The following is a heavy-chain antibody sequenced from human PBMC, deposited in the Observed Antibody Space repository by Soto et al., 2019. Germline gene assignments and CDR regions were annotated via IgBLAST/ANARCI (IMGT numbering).Heavy chain of an antibody. CDR3: ARDLEFRDGNISHLDY. CDR1: GGTFSSHV. V-gene: IGHV1-69*01. Sequence: QVQLVQSGAEVKKPGSSVKVSCKASGGTFSSHVFNWVRQAPGQGLEWMAGIMPIIGTANYAQKFQGRVTITADESTSTAYRELSSLRSEDTAVYYCARDLEFRDGNISHLDYWGQGTLVTVSS. D-gene: IGHD3-10*01. J-gene: IGHJ4*02. CDR2: IMPIIGTA.